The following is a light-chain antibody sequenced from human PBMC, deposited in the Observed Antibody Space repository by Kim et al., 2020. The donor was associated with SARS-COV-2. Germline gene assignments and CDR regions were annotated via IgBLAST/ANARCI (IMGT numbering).Light chain of an antibody. J-gene: IGKJ1*01. V-gene: IGKV3-20*01. CDR1: QSVTNNY. CDR3: QYYSSSPRT. CDR2: EAS. Sequence: SPGARATLSCSASQSVTNNYLGWHQQRPGQAPRLLIYEASRRVPGIPDRFSGSGSGTDFTLTISRLEPEDFAVYYCQYYSSSPRTFGQGTKVDIK.